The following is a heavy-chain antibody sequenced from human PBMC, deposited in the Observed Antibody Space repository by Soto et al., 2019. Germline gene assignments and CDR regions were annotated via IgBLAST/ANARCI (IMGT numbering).Heavy chain of an antibody. V-gene: IGHV4-59*01. Sequence: PSETLSLTCTVSGGSISSYYWSWVRQPPGKGLEWIGYIYYSGSTNYNPSLKSRVTISVDTSKNQFSLKLSPVTAADTAVYYCARVGYGDYVTYFDYWGQGTLVTVSS. J-gene: IGHJ4*02. CDR2: IYYSGST. CDR1: GGSISSYY. D-gene: IGHD4-17*01. CDR3: ARVGYGDYVTYFDY.